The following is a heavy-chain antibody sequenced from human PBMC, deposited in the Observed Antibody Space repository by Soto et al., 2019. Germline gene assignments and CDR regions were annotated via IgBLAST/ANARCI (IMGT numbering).Heavy chain of an antibody. J-gene: IGHJ6*02. V-gene: IGHV3-23*01. CDR2: LSDSVGTT. Sequence: PGVSLRLSCAVSGLSFGTYTVNWVRQAPGTGLEWVSGLSDSVGTTHYAYSVKGRFTISRDKSKNSLSLQMNSLRVEDTAVYYCAREETAWPLAYGLDVWGQGTAVTVSS. CDR3: AREETAWPLAYGLDV. D-gene: IGHD2-21*02. CDR1: GLSFGTYT.